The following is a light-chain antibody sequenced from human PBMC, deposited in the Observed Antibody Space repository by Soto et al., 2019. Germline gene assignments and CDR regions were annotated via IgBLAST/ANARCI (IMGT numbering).Light chain of an antibody. CDR2: GNS. Sequence: QSVLTQPPSVSGAPGQRVTISCTGSSSNIGAGYDVHWYQQLPGTAPKLLIYGNSDRPSGVPDRFSGSKSGPSASLAITGLQAEDEADYYCQSYDSGLSVVFGGGTKLTVL. CDR1: SSNIGAGYD. V-gene: IGLV1-40*01. J-gene: IGLJ2*01. CDR3: QSYDSGLSVV.